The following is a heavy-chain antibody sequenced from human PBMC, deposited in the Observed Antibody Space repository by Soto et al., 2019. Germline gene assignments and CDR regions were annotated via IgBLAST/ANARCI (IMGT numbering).Heavy chain of an antibody. J-gene: IGHJ5*02. D-gene: IGHD4-17*01. CDR2: ISAYNGNT. Sequence: ASVKVSCKASGYTFTSYGISWVRQAPGPGLEWMGWISAYNGNTNYAQKLQGRVTMTTDTSTSTAYMELRSLRSDDTAVYYCAREWATVTTFDPWGQGTLVTVSS. V-gene: IGHV1-18*04. CDR1: GYTFTSYG. CDR3: AREWATVTTFDP.